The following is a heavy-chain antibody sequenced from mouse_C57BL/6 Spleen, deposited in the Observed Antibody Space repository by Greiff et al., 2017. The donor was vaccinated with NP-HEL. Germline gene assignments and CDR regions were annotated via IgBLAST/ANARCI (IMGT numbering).Heavy chain of an antibody. V-gene: IGHV5-17*01. CDR1: GFTFSDYG. D-gene: IGHD2-4*01. CDR3: ARPGDYDYDTAYFDY. Sequence: EVQGVESGGGLVKPGGSLKLSCAASGFTFSDYGMHWDRQAPEKGLEWVAYISSGSSTIYYADTVKGRFTISRDNAKNTLFLQMTSLRSEDTAMYYCARPGDYDYDTAYFDYWGQGTTLTVSS. CDR2: ISSGSSTI. J-gene: IGHJ2*01.